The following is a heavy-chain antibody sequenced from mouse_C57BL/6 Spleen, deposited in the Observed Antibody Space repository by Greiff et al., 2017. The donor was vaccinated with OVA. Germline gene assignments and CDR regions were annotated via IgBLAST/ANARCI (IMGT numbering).Heavy chain of an antibody. CDR3: ARGETRVYYDYSWFAY. V-gene: IGHV1-9*01. CDR2: ILPGSGSN. D-gene: IGHD2-4*01. CDR1: GYTFTGYW. J-gene: IGHJ3*01. Sequence: VQLQQSGAELVKPGASVKLSCKATGYTFTGYWIEWVKQRPGHGLEWIGEILPGSGSNTYNEKFKGKATFTADTSSNTAYMQLSSLTTEDSAIYYCARGETRVYYDYSWFAYWGQGTRVTVSA.